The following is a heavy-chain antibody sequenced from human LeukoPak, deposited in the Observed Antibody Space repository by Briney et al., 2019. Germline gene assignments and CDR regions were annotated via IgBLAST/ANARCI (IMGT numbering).Heavy chain of an antibody. V-gene: IGHV3-7*03. CDR3: VRDHPAAGLIFDY. CDR2: INQDGSEK. Sequence: GGSLRLRCAASGFTFSSHWMSWVRQTPGKGLEWVANINQDGSEKYYVDSVKGRFTISRDNAKNSLYLQVNSLRAEDTAVYYCVRDHPAAGLIFDYWGQGTLVTVSS. CDR1: GFTFSSHW. D-gene: IGHD6-13*01. J-gene: IGHJ4*02.